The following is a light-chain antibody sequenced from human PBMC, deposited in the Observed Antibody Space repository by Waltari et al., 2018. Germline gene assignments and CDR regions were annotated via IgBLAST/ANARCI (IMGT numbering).Light chain of an antibody. CDR3: CSYAGSYVYV. V-gene: IGLV2-11*01. Sequence: QSALTQPRSVSGSPGQSVTISCTGTSRDVGGYNYVSWYQQHPGKAPKLMIYDVRKRPSGVPDRFSGSKSGNTASLTISGLQAEDEADYYCCSYAGSYVYVFGTGTKVTVL. J-gene: IGLJ1*01. CDR1: SRDVGGYNY. CDR2: DVR.